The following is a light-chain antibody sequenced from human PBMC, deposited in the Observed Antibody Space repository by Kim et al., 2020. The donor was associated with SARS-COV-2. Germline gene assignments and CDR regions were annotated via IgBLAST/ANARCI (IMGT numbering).Light chain of an antibody. CDR3: QSYDSSLNGYV. CDR2: RDS. Sequence: VPISCTGGRSNIGAVYAVNWYQHLPGTAPKLLIYRDSYRPSGVPARFSGSKSGTSASLAITGLQAEDEADYYCQSYDSSLNGYVFGTGTKVTVL. CDR1: RSNIGAVYA. V-gene: IGLV1-40*01. J-gene: IGLJ1*01.